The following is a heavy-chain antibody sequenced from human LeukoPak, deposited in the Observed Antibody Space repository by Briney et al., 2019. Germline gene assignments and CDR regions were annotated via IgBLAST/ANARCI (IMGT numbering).Heavy chain of an antibody. CDR2: IWYDASNK. Sequence: GRSLRLSCAASGISFRSYGMHWVRQAPGKGLEWVTFIWYDASNKYYAESVNGRFTISRDNSKSMLYLQMNSLRAEDTAVYYCARSMKRGYSYGYNLDYWGQGTLVTVSS. J-gene: IGHJ4*02. CDR1: GISFRSYG. CDR3: ARSMKRGYSYGYNLDY. D-gene: IGHD5-18*01. V-gene: IGHV3-33*01.